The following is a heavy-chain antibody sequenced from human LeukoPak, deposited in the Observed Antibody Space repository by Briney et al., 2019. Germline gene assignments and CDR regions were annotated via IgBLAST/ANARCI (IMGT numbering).Heavy chain of an antibody. CDR2: ISTTSTYT. CDR1: GFTFSSYS. V-gene: IGHV3-21*01. J-gene: IGHJ3*02. Sequence: PGGSLRLSCAASGFTFSSYSMNWVRQAPGKGLEWVSSISTTSTYTYYADSVKGRFTISKDNAENSLHLQMNSLRAEDTAVYSCARDRGRGAFDIWGQGTMVTVSS. D-gene: IGHD3-10*01. CDR3: ARDRGRGAFDI.